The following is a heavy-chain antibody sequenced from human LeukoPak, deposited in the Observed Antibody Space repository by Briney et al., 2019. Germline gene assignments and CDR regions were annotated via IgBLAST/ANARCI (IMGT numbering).Heavy chain of an antibody. CDR1: GGSISSYF. Sequence: ASETLSLTCTVPGGSISSYFWSWIRQPPGKGLQWIGYIYYSGSTIYNPSLKRRVTISVDTSKNQSSLKLSSVTAADTAVYYCARASEDYYYYVDVWGKGTTVTISS. CDR2: IYYSGST. V-gene: IGHV4-59*01. D-gene: IGHD1-14*01. CDR3: ARASEDYYYYVDV. J-gene: IGHJ6*03.